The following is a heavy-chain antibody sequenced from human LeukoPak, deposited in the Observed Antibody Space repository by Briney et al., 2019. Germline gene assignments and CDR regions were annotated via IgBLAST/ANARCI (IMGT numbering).Heavy chain of an antibody. J-gene: IGHJ4*02. CDR1: GGSFSGYY. Sequence: PSETLSLTCAVYGGSFSGYYWSWIRQPPGKGLEWIGEINHSGSTNYNPSLKSRVTISVDTSKNQFSLKLSSVTAADTAVYYCARGQYCTNGVCFDYWGQGTLVTVSS. V-gene: IGHV4-34*01. CDR3: ARGQYCTNGVCFDY. CDR2: INHSGST. D-gene: IGHD2-8*01.